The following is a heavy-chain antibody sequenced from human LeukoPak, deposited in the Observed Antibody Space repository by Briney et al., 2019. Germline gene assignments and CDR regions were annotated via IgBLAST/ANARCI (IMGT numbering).Heavy chain of an antibody. J-gene: IGHJ3*02. D-gene: IGHD5-18*01. Sequence: PGGSLRLSCAASGFTFSTYAMSWVRQAPGKGLEWVSSITHSGGSTFYADSVKGRFTISRDNSKNTLFLQMNSLRAEDTAVYYCARVRWIQSREAFDIWGQGTMVTVSS. CDR1: GFTFSTYA. V-gene: IGHV3-23*01. CDR3: ARVRWIQSREAFDI. CDR2: ITHSGGST.